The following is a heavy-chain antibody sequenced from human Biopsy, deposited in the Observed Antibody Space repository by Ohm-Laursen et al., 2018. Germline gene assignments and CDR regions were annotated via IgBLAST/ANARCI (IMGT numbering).Heavy chain of an antibody. V-gene: IGHV4-34*01. CDR1: GESMRTYY. CDR2: FSHTGTT. D-gene: IGHD2-21*02. J-gene: IGHJ3*01. Sequence: SDTLSLTCTVSGESMRTYYWTWIRQPPGKGLEWVGEFSHTGTTIYNPSLKSQLTISVDKSKNHFSLRLTSVTAADTATYFCARGPCGDNAGAFDVWGQGTVVTVSS. CDR3: ARGPCGDNAGAFDV.